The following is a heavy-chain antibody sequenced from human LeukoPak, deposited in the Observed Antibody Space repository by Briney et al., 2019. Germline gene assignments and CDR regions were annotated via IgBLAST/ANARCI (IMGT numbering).Heavy chain of an antibody. CDR2: ISGSGGST. CDR3: AKRSSGSYSYYFDY. J-gene: IGHJ4*02. D-gene: IGHD1-26*01. V-gene: IGHV3-23*01. Sequence: GGSLRLSCAASGFTFSSYAMSRVRQAPGKGLEWVSAISGSGGSTYYADSVKGRFTISRDNSKNTLYLQMNSLRAEDTAVYYCAKRSSGSYSYYFDYWGQGTLVTVSS. CDR1: GFTFSSYA.